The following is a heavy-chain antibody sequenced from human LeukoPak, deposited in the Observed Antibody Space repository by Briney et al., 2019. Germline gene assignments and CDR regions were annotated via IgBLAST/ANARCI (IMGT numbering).Heavy chain of an antibody. Sequence: GGSLRLSCAASGFMFNSYGMTWVRQAPGKGLEWVSAISGSGGSTYYADSVKGRFTISRDNSENTLYLQMNSLRAEDTAVYYCAKWIYITMIVDDAFDIWGQGTMVTVSS. CDR2: ISGSGGST. CDR1: GFMFNSYG. V-gene: IGHV3-23*01. J-gene: IGHJ3*02. CDR3: AKWIYITMIVDDAFDI. D-gene: IGHD3-22*01.